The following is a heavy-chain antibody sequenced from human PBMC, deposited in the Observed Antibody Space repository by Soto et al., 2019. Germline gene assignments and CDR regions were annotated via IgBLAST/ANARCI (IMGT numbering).Heavy chain of an antibody. CDR1: GFTFSSYG. V-gene: IGHV3-30*18. CDR2: ISYDGSNK. J-gene: IGHJ4*02. CDR3: AKDGDIVVVPASFYFDY. Sequence: GESLKISCAASGFTFSSYGMHWVRQAPGKGLEWVAVISYDGSNKYYADSVKGRFTISRDNSKNTLYLQMNSLRAEDTAVYYCAKDGDIVVVPASFYFDYWGQGTLVTVSS. D-gene: IGHD2-2*01.